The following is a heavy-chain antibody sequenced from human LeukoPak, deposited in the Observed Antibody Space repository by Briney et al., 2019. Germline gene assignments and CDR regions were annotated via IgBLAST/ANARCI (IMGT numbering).Heavy chain of an antibody. D-gene: IGHD2-21*02. V-gene: IGHV3-7*01. CDR3: ARGLAYCGGDCYRNWFDP. CDR1: GFTFSSYW. Sequence: GGSLRLSCAASGFTFSSYWMSWVRQAPGKGLEWVANIKQDGSEKYYVDSVKGRFTISRDNAKNSLYLQMNSLKSEDTAVYYCARGLAYCGGDCYRNWFDPWGQGTLVTVSS. J-gene: IGHJ5*02. CDR2: IKQDGSEK.